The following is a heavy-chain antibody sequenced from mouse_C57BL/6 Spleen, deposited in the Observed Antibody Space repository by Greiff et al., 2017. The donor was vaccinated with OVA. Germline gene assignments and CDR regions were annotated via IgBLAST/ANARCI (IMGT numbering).Heavy chain of an antibody. V-gene: IGHV3-6*01. CDR3: AKYYGISEGYFDV. CDR1: GYSITSGYY. D-gene: IGHD1-1*01. Sequence: DVQLQESGPGLVKPSQSLSLPCSVTGYSITSGYYWNWIRQFPGNKLEWMGYISYDGSNNYNPSLKNRIPITRDTSNNQFFLKLNSVTTEDTATYDCAKYYGISEGYFDVWGTGTTVTVSS. CDR2: ISYDGSN. J-gene: IGHJ1*03.